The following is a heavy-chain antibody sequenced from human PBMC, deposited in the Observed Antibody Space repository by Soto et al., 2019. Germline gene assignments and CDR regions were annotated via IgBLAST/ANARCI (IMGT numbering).Heavy chain of an antibody. CDR1: GYTFTKFH. Sequence: GASVKVSCKASGYTFTKFHIHWVRQAPGQGLEWMGMIDPSGGVTRDAQRFQGRITMTSDTSTSSVYMELRGLTSEDTAVYYCASSPLSVVSGWYGDNWFDPWGQGTLVTVSS. V-gene: IGHV1-46*01. CDR2: IDPSGGVT. D-gene: IGHD6-19*01. J-gene: IGHJ5*02. CDR3: ASSPLSVVSGWYGDNWFDP.